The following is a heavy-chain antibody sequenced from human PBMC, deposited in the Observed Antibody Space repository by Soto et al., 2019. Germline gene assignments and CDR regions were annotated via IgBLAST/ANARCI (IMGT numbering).Heavy chain of an antibody. Sequence: ASVKVSCKASGGTFSSYAISWVRQAPGQGLEWMGGIIPIFGTANYAQKFQGRVTITADESTSTAYMELSSLRSEDTAVYYCAAGGGSSRGYYGMDVWGQGTTVTVSS. V-gene: IGHV1-69*13. J-gene: IGHJ6*02. CDR1: GGTFSSYA. CDR2: IIPIFGTA. CDR3: AAGGGSSRGYYGMDV. D-gene: IGHD2-15*01.